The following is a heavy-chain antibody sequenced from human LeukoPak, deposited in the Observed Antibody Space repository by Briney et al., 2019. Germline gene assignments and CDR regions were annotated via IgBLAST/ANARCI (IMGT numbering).Heavy chain of an antibody. V-gene: IGHV3-7*03. D-gene: IGHD3-3*01. J-gene: IGHJ4*02. CDR2: IKQDGSEK. Sequence: GGSLRLSCAASGFTFSSYWMSWVRQAPGKGLEWVANIKQDGSEKYYVDSVKGRFTISRDNAKNSLYLQVNSLRAEDTAVYYCARGPPRAPYFWSGYYENYFDYWGQGTLVTVSS. CDR3: ARGPPRAPYFWSGYYENYFDY. CDR1: GFTFSSYW.